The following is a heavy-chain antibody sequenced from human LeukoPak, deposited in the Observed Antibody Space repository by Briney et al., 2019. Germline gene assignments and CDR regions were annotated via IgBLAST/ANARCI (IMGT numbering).Heavy chain of an antibody. V-gene: IGHV3-30-3*01. D-gene: IGHD3-16*01. CDR2: ISYDGSNK. CDR3: ARDLRGRMGDYFDY. CDR1: GFTFSSYA. J-gene: IGHJ4*02. Sequence: PGGSLRLSCAASGFTFSSYAMHWVRQAPGKGLEWVAVISYDGSNKYYADSVKGRFTISRDNSKNTLYLQMNSLRAEDTAVYYCARDLRGRMGDYFDYWGQGTLVTVSS.